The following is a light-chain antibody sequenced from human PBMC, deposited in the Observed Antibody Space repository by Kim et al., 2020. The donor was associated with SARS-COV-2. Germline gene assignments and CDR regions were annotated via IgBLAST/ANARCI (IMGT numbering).Light chain of an antibody. CDR2: DVS. CDR1: SSDIGAYNY. J-gene: IGLJ1*01. Sequence: QSALTQPASVSGSPGQSITISCTGTSSDIGAYNYVSWYQQHPGKAPTLMIYDVSKRPSGVSNRFSGSKSGSTASLTISGLQAEDEADYYCSSYTTTKTYVFGSGTKVTVL. CDR3: SSYTTTKTYV. V-gene: IGLV2-14*03.